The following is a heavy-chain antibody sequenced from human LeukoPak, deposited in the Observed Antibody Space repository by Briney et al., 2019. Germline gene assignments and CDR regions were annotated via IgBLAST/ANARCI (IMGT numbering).Heavy chain of an antibody. CDR3: AKRGYCSVASCSQTPYYFDY. Sequence: GGYLRLSCAASGFTFSTYSMNWVRQAPGKGLEWVSSISDNDENTYYADSVKGRFTMSRDNSRNTLYLQMNNLRAEDTAVYYCAKRGYCSVASCSQTPYYFDYWGQGTLVTVSS. J-gene: IGHJ4*02. V-gene: IGHV3-23*01. CDR1: GFTFSTYS. CDR2: ISDNDENT. D-gene: IGHD2-15*01.